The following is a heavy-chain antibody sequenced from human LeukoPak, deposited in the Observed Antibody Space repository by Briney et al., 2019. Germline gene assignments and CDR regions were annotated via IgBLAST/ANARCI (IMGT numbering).Heavy chain of an antibody. CDR3: ARVPLRFLEPFDY. CDR2: INHSGGA. CDR1: GGSFIGYY. D-gene: IGHD3-3*01. V-gene: IGHV4-34*01. J-gene: IGHJ4*02. Sequence: PSETLSLTCAVYGGSFIGYYWSWIRQPPGKGLEWIGEINHSGGANYNPSPKSRVTISADTSKSQLSLKLGSVTAADTAVYYCARVPLRFLEPFDYWGQGTLVTVSS.